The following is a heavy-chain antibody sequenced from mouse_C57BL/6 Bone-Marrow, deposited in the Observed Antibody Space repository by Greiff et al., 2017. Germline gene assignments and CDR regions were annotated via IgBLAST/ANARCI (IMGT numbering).Heavy chain of an antibody. CDR2: IWSGGST. V-gene: IGHV2-2*01. Sequence: VKLQQSGPGLVQPSQSLSITCTVSGFSLTSYGVHWVRQSPGKGLEWLGVIWSGGSTDYNAAFISRLSISKDNSKSQVFFKMNSLQADDTAIYYCARDPYYDGGTWFAYWGQGTLVTVSA. CDR3: ARDPYYDGGTWFAY. CDR1: GFSLTSYG. D-gene: IGHD1-1*01. J-gene: IGHJ3*01.